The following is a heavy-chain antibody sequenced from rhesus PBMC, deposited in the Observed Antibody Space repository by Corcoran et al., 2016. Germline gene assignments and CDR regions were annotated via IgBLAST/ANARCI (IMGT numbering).Heavy chain of an antibody. Sequence: EVQLVESGGGLVQPGGSLRLSCAASGFTFSGYGFHWVRQAPGKGLEWGAVISSDGREKYHADSVKERITISRDNSKKTLYLQMNNLKVEDTAVYYCTRFDYWGQGVVVTVSS. V-gene: IGHV3-54*02. CDR1: GFTFSGYG. CDR2: ISSDGREK. CDR3: TRFDY. J-gene: IGHJ4*01.